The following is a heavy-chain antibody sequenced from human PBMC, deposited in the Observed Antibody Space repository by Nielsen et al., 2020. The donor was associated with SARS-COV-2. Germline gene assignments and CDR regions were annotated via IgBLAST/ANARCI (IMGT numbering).Heavy chain of an antibody. D-gene: IGHD3-22*01. CDR3: AKDAHPMGYYDSSGYRPD. CDR2: ISSSSSYI. Sequence: GESLKISCAASGFTFSSYSMNWVRQAPGKGLEWVSSISSSSSYIYYADSVKGRFTISRDNAKNSLYLQMNSLRAEDTALYYCAKDAHPMGYYDSSGYRPDWGQGTLVTVSS. V-gene: IGHV3-21*04. CDR1: GFTFSSYS. J-gene: IGHJ4*02.